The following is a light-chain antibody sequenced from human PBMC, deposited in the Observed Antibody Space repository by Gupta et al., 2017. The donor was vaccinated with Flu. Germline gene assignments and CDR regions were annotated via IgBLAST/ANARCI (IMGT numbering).Light chain of an antibody. CDR1: SSNIGAGYD. CDR3: QSYDSSLRGV. Sequence: SVLTQPLSVSRAPGQRVTIACPGSSSNIGAGYDVQWYQQFPGTAPKLLTYGNNNRPSGVPDRCSGSKSGTSASLAITGLQAEDEADYYCQSYDSSLRGVFGGGTKLTVL. J-gene: IGLJ3*02. V-gene: IGLV1-40*01. CDR2: GNN.